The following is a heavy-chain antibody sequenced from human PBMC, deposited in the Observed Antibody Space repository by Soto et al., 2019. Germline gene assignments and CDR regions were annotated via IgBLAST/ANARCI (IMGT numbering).Heavy chain of an antibody. CDR3: ARYRVGYCSSTSCYAADYYYYYYMDV. V-gene: IGHV3-11*01. CDR1: GFTFSDYY. D-gene: IGHD2-2*01. CDR2: ISSSGSTI. J-gene: IGHJ6*03. Sequence: GGSPRLSCAASGFTFSDYYISWIRKAPGRGLEWVSYISSSGSTIYYADSVKGRFTISRDNAKNSLYLQMNSLRAEDTAVYYCARYRVGYCSSTSCYAADYYYYYYMDVWGKGTTVTVSS.